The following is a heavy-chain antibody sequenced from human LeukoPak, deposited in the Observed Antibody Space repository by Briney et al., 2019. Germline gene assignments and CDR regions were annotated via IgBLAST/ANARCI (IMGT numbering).Heavy chain of an antibody. CDR2: INPNSGGT. V-gene: IGHV1-2*06. Sequence: GASVKVSCKASGYTFTGYYMHWVRQAPGQGLEWMGRINPNSGGTNYAQKFQGRVTMTRDTSISTAYMELSSLRSEDTAVYYCASDTMVRGVYGEERKFDYWGQGTLVTVSS. CDR1: GYTFTGYY. J-gene: IGHJ4*02. CDR3: ASDTMVRGVYGEERKFDY. D-gene: IGHD3-10*01.